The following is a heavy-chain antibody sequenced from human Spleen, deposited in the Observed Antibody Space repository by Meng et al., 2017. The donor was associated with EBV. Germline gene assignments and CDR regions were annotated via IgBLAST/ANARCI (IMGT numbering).Heavy chain of an antibody. CDR3: ARSYGASADY. CDR1: GGSVSSASYH. V-gene: IGHV4-61*01. D-gene: IGHD3-10*01. Sequence: QLPESGPGLVRPSETLSPTCTVPGGSVSSASYHWNWIRQPPGKGLEWIGYIYYSGSTNYNSSLKSRVTISVDTSKNQFSLKLNAMTAADTAVYYCARSYGASADYWGQGTLVTVSS. CDR2: IYYSGST. J-gene: IGHJ4*02.